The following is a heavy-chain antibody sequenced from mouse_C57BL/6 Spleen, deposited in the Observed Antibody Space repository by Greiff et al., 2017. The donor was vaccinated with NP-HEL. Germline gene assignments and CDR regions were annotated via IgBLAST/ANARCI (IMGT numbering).Heavy chain of an antibody. CDR3: ARLSNYDAMDY. CDR1: GYSITSGYY. J-gene: IGHJ4*01. Sequence: EVQLQQSGPGLVKPSQSLSLTCSVTGYSITSGYYWNWIRQFPGNKLEWMGYISYDGSNNYNPSLKNRISITRDTSKNQFCLKLNSVTTEDTATYCCARLSNYDAMDYWGQGTSVTVSS. CDR2: ISYDGSN. V-gene: IGHV3-6*01. D-gene: IGHD2-5*01.